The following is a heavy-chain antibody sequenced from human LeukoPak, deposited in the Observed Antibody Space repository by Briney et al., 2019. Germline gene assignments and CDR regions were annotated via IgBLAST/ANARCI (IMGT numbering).Heavy chain of an antibody. CDR1: GFTFSSYW. CDR2: INSDGSST. V-gene: IGHV3-74*01. Sequence: GGSLRLSCAASGFTFSSYWMHWVRQAPGKGLVWVSRINSDGSSTSYADSVKGRFTISRDNAKNTLYLQMNSLRAEDTAVYYCASSSIAAAGPFDYWGQGTLVTVSS. J-gene: IGHJ4*02. CDR3: ASSSIAAAGPFDY. D-gene: IGHD6-13*01.